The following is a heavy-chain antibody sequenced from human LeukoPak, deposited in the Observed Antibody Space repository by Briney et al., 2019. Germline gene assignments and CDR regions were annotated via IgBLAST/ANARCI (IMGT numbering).Heavy chain of an antibody. CDR3: AKVLGVYGSGDNWFDP. V-gene: IGHV3-23*01. CDR2: ISGSGGST. D-gene: IGHD3-10*01. J-gene: IGHJ5*02. CDR1: GFTFSSYA. Sequence: GGSLRLSCAASGFTFSSYAMSWVRQAPGKGLEWVSAISGSGGSTYYADSVKGRFTISRDNSKNTLYLQMNSLRAEDTAAYYCAKVLGVYGSGDNWFDPWGQGTLVTVSS.